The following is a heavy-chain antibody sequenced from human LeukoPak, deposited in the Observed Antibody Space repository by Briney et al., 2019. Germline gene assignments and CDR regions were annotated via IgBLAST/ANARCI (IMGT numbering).Heavy chain of an antibody. CDR3: ARDGRDAYYDVWSGYYTDYFDY. J-gene: IGHJ4*02. V-gene: IGHV3-64*01. Sequence: GGTLRLSCAASGFTFSSYAMHWVRQAPGKGLEYVSAISSNGGSTYYANSVKGRFTISRDNSKNTLYLQMGSLRAEDMAVYYCARDGRDAYYDVWSGYYTDYFDYWGQGTLVTVSS. CDR1: GFTFSSYA. D-gene: IGHD3-3*01. CDR2: ISSNGGST.